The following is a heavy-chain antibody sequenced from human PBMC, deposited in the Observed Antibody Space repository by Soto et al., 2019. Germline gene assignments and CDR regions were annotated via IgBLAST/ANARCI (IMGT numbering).Heavy chain of an antibody. CDR1: GFTFGDYA. Sequence: GGSLRLSCTASGFTFGDYAMSWFRQAPGKGLEWVGFIRSKAYGGTTEYAASVKGRFTISRDDSKSIAYLQMNSLKTEDTALYYCTRAPAYGDYEVSYYFDYWGQGTLVTVSS. V-gene: IGHV3-49*03. J-gene: IGHJ4*02. CDR2: IRSKAYGGTT. CDR3: TRAPAYGDYEVSYYFDY. D-gene: IGHD4-17*01.